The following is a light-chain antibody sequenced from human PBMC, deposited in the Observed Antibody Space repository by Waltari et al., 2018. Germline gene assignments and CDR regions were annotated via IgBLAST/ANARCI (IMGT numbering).Light chain of an antibody. J-gene: IGKJ2*03. Sequence: IQRTSSHSPLSASVGDRVRISCRASKGIYTDLTWFQQKPGKAPKSLIYVASILHSGVPSKFSGSGSGTDFTLTISSLQPGDSATYYCQQYNSWPPSFGQGTHLEIK. CDR3: QQYNSWPPS. CDR1: KGIYTD. CDR2: VAS. V-gene: IGKV1-16*02.